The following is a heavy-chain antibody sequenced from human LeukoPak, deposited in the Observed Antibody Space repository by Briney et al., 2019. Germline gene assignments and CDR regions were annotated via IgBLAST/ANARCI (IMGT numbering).Heavy chain of an antibody. CDR2: ISSSSSTI. CDR3: ARGRTWNYFDY. J-gene: IGHJ4*02. V-gene: IGHV3-48*01. D-gene: IGHD1-1*01. CDR1: GFTFSSYS. Sequence: GGSLRLSCAASGFTFSSYSMNWVRQAPGKGLEWVSYISSSSSTIYYADSVKGRFTISRDNAKNSLHLQMNSLRAEDTAVYYCARGRTWNYFDYWGQGTLVTVSS.